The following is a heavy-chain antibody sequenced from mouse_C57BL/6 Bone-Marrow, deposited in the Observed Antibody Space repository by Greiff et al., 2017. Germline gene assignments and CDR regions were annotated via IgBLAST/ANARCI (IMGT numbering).Heavy chain of an antibody. V-gene: IGHV1-26*01. CDR1: GYTFTDYY. D-gene: IGHD2-2*01. CDR3: ARGGTLGWLRRLLALLSC. CDR2: INPNNGGT. J-gene: IGHJ3*01. Sequence: EVQLQQSGPELVKPGASVKISCKASGYTFTDYYMNWVKQSHGKSLEWIGDINPNNGGTSYNHKFKGKATLTVDKSSSTAYMELRSLTSEGSAVYYCARGGTLGWLRRLLALLSCWDQGTLVTVSA.